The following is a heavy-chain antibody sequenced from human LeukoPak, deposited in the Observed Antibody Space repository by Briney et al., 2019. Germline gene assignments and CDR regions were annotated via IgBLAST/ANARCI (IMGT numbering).Heavy chain of an antibody. J-gene: IGHJ6*02. D-gene: IGHD2-15*01. Sequence: PGWALRLSCAACGLIFRKHWLRWVRQAAATGLEGVANIKQDGREKYYVDSVKGRFTISRDNAKSSMYLQMNSQSAEDTDVYYCARDFVVVEAATDYYYYGMDVWYQGTTVTV. CDR3: ARDFVVVEAATDYYYYGMDV. CDR1: GLIFRKHW. CDR2: IKQDGREK. V-gene: IGHV3-7*01.